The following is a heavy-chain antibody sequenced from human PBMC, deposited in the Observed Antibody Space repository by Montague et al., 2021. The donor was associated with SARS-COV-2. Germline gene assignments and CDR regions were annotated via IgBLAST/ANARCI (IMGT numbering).Heavy chain of an antibody. V-gene: IGHV4-59*08. CDR1: GGSLNNYF. CDR2: ISDSGST. CDR3: ARVDSSGPGEY. D-gene: IGHD3-22*01. J-gene: IGHJ4*02. Sequence: SETLSLTCTVSGGSLNNYFWSWIRQPPGKGLEWDGYISDSGSTKYNPSLQSRVTISVDTARNQFSLKLLSVTAADTAFYYCARVDSSGPGEYWGQGILVSVSS.